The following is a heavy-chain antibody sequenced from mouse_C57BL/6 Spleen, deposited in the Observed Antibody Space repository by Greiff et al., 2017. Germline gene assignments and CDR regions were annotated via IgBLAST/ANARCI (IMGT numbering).Heavy chain of an antibody. CDR3: TLYYGRAWFAY. CDR2: IDPETGGT. V-gene: IGHV1-15*01. CDR1: GYTFTDYE. J-gene: IGHJ3*01. Sequence: QVQLQQSGAELVRPGASVTLSCKASGYTFTDYEMHWVKQTPVHGLEWIGAIDPETGGTAYNQKFKGKAILTADKSSSTAYMELRSLTSEDSAVYYCTLYYGRAWFAYWGQGTLVTVSA. D-gene: IGHD1-1*01.